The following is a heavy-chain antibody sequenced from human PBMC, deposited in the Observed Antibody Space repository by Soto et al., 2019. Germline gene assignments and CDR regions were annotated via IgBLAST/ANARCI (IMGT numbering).Heavy chain of an antibody. CDR3: ASSYYDYVWGSYHRRPGWI. CDR2: ISGSGGST. J-gene: IGHJ3*02. V-gene: IGHV3-23*01. D-gene: IGHD3-16*02. CDR1: GFTFSSYA. Sequence: PGGSLRLSCAASGFTFSSYAMSWVRQAPGKGLEWVSAISGSGGSTYYADSVKGRFTISRDNSKNTLYLQMNSLRAEDTAVYYCASSYYDYVWGSYHRRPGWIWGEGTMVTV.